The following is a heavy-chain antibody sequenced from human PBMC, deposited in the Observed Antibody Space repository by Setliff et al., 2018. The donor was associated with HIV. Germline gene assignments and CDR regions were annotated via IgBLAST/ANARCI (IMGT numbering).Heavy chain of an antibody. J-gene: IGHJ4*02. CDR1: GYTFTSYP. CDR2: INTSGGSA. D-gene: IGHD3-10*01. CDR3: ATSPAGEILGSRPFYFDY. Sequence: GASVKVSCKASGYTFTSYPMHWVRQAPGQGLEWMGVINTSGGSAGYAEKFRGRVTMTRDTSKNQFSLKLSSVTAADTAVYYCATSPAGEILGSRPFYFDYWGQGTLVTVSS. V-gene: IGHV1-46*01.